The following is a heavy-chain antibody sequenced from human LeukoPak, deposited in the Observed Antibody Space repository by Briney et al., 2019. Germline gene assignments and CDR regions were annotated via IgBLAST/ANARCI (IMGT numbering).Heavy chain of an antibody. CDR2: INPNSGGT. CDR1: GYTFTGYY. J-gene: IGHJ5*02. Sequence: GASVKVSCKASGYTFTGYYMHWVRQAPGQGLEWMGWINPNSGGTNYAQKFQGRVTMTRDASISTAYMELSRLRSDDTAVYYGAIADCSSTSCYGGRNWFDPWGQGTLVTVSS. CDR3: AIADCSSTSCYGGRNWFDP. D-gene: IGHD2-2*01. V-gene: IGHV1-2*02.